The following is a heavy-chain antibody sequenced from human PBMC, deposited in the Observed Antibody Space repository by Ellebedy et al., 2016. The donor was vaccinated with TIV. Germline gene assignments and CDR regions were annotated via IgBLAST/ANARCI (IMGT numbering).Heavy chain of an antibody. CDR1: GFSISTYT. D-gene: IGHD2-15*01. CDR3: TRGGYYCFEY. Sequence: PGGSLRLSCAASGFSISTYTMNWVRQAPGKGLECVSSISRDGTTIYYADSVKGRFTLSRDDVENTLSLQLNSLRAEDTAVYYCTRGGYYCFEYWGQGILVTVSS. J-gene: IGHJ4*02. V-gene: IGHV3-21*06. CDR2: ISRDGTTI.